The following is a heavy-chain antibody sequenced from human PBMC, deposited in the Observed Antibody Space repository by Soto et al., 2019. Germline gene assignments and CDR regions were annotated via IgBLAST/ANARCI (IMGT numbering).Heavy chain of an antibody. CDR3: AREGSSGWNGLNWFDP. CDR2: ISSSSSTI. D-gene: IGHD6-19*01. CDR1: GFTFSSYS. Sequence: EVQLVESGGGLVQPGGSLRLSCAASGFTFSSYSMNWVRQAPGKGLEWVSYISSSSSTIYYADSVKGRFTISRDNAKNSLKLQRNSLRAEDTAVYDCAREGSSGWNGLNWFDPWGQGTLVTVSS. J-gene: IGHJ5*02. V-gene: IGHV3-48*01.